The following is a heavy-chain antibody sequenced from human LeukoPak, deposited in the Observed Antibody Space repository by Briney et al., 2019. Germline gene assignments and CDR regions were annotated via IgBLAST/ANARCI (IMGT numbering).Heavy chain of an antibody. D-gene: IGHD4-17*01. V-gene: IGHV4-4*07. CDR1: GGSISSYY. J-gene: IGHJ4*02. Sequence: PSETLSLTCTVSGGSISSYYWSWIRQPAGKGLEWIGRLYTGGSTNYNPSLKSRVTISVDTSKNQFSLKLSSVTAADTAVYYCARDGQDYGDPTFDYWGQGTLVTVSS. CDR2: LYTGGST. CDR3: ARDGQDYGDPTFDY.